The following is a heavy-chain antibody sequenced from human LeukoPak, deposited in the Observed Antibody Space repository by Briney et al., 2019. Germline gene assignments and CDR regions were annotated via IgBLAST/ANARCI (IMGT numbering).Heavy chain of an antibody. V-gene: IGHV1-69*01. D-gene: IGHD2-15*01. CDR2: VIPIKSTR. CDR3: AKAVGFCSGAGCDGPGNYDAYYYYYMDV. J-gene: IGHJ6*03. Sequence: SVKVSPKAARGFCRKYKIKGVRQARGQSVARLGVVIPIKSTRNYVQTFQGRVTITADGSTSTVYMELSSLRSEDTAVYYCAKAVGFCSGAGCDGPGNYDAYYYYYMDVWSQGTSVTVSS. CDR1: RGFCRKYK.